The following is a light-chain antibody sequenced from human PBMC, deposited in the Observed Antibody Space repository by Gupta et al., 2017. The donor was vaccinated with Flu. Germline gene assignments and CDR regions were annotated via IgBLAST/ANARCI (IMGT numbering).Light chain of an antibody. CDR3: QQYDNLPPFT. V-gene: IGKV1-33*01. CDR2: DAS. CDR1: QDISNY. Sequence: SLSASVGDRVTITCQASQDISNYLNWYQQKPGKAPKLLIYDASNLETGVPSRFSGSGSGTDFTFTISSLQPEDIATYYCQQYDNLPPFTFGPGTKVDIK. J-gene: IGKJ3*01.